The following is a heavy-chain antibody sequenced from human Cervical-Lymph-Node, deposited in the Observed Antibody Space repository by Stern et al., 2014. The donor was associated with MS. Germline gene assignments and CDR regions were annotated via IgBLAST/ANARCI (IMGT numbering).Heavy chain of an antibody. CDR2: IYWDDDK. CDR3: VRRFYYDSSGYYKDDDYFDY. D-gene: IGHD3-22*01. CDR1: GFSLNTSGVG. V-gene: IGHV2-5*02. J-gene: IGHJ4*02. Sequence: ESGPTLVKPTQTLTLTCPFSGFSLNTSGVGVGWIRQPPGKAPEFLALIYWDDDKRYRLSMKRRLTINQDTSKNLVVLTMTNMDPVDTATYYCVRRFYYDSSGYYKDDDYFDYWGQGTLVAVSS.